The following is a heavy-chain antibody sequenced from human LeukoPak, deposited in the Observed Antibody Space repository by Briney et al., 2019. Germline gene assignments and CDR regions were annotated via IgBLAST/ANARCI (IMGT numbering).Heavy chain of an antibody. Sequence: GGSLRLSCAASGFTFSIYAMSWVRQAPGKGLEWVSAISGSGGSTYYADSVKGRFTISRDNSKNTLYLQMNSLRAEDTAVYYCAKLRIYDYVWGSYRTTSPDFDYWGQGTLVTVSS. CDR2: ISGSGGST. CDR1: GFTFSIYA. J-gene: IGHJ4*02. V-gene: IGHV3-23*01. CDR3: AKLRIYDYVWGSYRTTSPDFDY. D-gene: IGHD3-16*02.